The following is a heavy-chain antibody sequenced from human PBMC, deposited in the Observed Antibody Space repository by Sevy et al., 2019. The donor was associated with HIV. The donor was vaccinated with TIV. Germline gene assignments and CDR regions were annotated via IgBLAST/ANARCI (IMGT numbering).Heavy chain of an antibody. D-gene: IGHD3-10*01. Sequence: GGSQRLSCAASGFTFSSYGMHWVRQAPGKGLEWVALIWYDGSSKYYADSVKGRFTISRDNSKNTLYLQMNSLRAEDTAVYYCASGAYYYASRTENFDYWGQGTLVTVSS. CDR2: IWYDGSSK. V-gene: IGHV3-33*01. CDR3: ASGAYYYASRTENFDY. CDR1: GFTFSSYG. J-gene: IGHJ4*02.